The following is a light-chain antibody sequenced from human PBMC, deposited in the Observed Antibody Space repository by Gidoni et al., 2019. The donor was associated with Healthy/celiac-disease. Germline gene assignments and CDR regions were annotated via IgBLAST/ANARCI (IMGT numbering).Light chain of an antibody. CDR1: SSDVGSYNL. CDR3: CSYAGSSVV. V-gene: IGLV2-23*01. J-gene: IGLJ2*01. Sequence: QSALTQPASVSGSPGQSITISCTGTSSDVGSYNLVSWYQQHPGKDPKLMIYEGSKRPSGVSNRFSGSKSGNTASLTISGLQAEDEADYYSCCSYAGSSVVFGGGTKLTVL. CDR2: EGS.